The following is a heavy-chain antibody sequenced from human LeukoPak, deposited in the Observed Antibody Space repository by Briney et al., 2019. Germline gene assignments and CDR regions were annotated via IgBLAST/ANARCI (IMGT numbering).Heavy chain of an antibody. CDR3: ARAAHGARAHLACDI. Sequence: SETLSLTCTVSGGSISSYYWSWIRQPPEKGLEWIGYIHYSGSTSYNPSLKSRVTMSVDTSNDQFSLKLSSVTAADTAVYYCARAAHGARAHLACDIWGQGTMVTVSS. J-gene: IGHJ3*02. D-gene: IGHD3-10*01. CDR2: IHYSGST. CDR1: GGSISSYY. V-gene: IGHV4-59*12.